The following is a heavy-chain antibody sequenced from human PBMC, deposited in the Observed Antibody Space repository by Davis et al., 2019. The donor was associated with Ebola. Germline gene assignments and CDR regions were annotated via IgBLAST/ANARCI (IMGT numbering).Heavy chain of an antibody. Sequence: GESLKISCAASGFTFSSYGMHWVRQAPGKGLEWVAFIRYDGNNKYYADSVKGRFTISRDNSKNTLYLQMNSLRAEDTAVYYCAKSGLSFGVVKYHYGMDVWGKGTTVTVSS. CDR1: GFTFSSYG. CDR2: IRYDGNNK. J-gene: IGHJ6*04. CDR3: AKSGLSFGVVKYHYGMDV. D-gene: IGHD3-3*01. V-gene: IGHV3-30*02.